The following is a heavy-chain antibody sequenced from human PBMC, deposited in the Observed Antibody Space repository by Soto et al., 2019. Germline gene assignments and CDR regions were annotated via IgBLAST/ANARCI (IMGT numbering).Heavy chain of an antibody. CDR2: INPSGGST. Sequence: ASVKVSFKASGYIFTSYSIHWVRQAPGQGLEWMGIINPSGGSTSYTQKFQGRATMTRDKSTSTVYMELSSLISEDTAVYYCAREDTANGGAFDLWGQGTMVTVSS. CDR1: GYIFTSYS. CDR3: AREDTANGGAFDL. D-gene: IGHD5-18*01. J-gene: IGHJ3*01. V-gene: IGHV1-46*01.